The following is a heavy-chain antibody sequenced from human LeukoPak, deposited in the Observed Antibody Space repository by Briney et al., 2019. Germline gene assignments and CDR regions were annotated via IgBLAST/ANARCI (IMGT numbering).Heavy chain of an antibody. V-gene: IGHV1-2*02. J-gene: IGHJ4*02. CDR2: INPNSGGT. CDR3: ARDRGSTIDIFDY. D-gene: IGHD3-10*01. CDR1: GYTFTGYY. Sequence: ASVKVSCKASGYTFTGYYMHWVRQAPGQGLEWMGWINPNSGGTNYAQKFQGRVTMTRDTSISTAYMELSRLRSDDTAVHYCARDRGSTIDIFDYWGQGTLVTVSS.